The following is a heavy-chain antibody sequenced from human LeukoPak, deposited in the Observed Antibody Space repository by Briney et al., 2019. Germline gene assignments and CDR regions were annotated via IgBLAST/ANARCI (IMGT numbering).Heavy chain of an antibody. J-gene: IGHJ4*02. CDR3: AARSGSYFDY. CDR1: GGSISNGYY. CDR2: IYTSGST. D-gene: IGHD1-26*01. Sequence: SQTLSLTCTVSGGSISNGYYWSWIRQPAGKGLEWIGRIYTSGSTNYNPSLKSRVTISVDTSKNQFSLKLSSVTAADTAVYYCAARSGSYFDYWGQGTLVTVSS. V-gene: IGHV4-61*02.